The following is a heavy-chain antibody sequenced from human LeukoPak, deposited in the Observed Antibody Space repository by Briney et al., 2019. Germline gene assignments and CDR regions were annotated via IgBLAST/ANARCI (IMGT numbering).Heavy chain of an antibody. J-gene: IGHJ4*02. D-gene: IGHD3-22*01. V-gene: IGHV3-9*01. Sequence: XXVSGIRWNSGGIAYADSVKGRFTISRDNAKNSLYLQMNNLRAEDTALYYCANGDDSSGYYYTWTYWGQGTLVTVSS. CDR3: ANGDDSSGYYYTWTY. CDR2: IRWNSGGI.